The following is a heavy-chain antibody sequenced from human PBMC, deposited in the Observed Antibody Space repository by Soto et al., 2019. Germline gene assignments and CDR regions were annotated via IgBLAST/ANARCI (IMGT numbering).Heavy chain of an antibody. J-gene: IGHJ6*02. Sequence: QVQLVQSGAEVKKPGASVKVSCKASGYTFTSYDINWVRQATGQGLEWMGWMNPNSGNTGYAQKFQGRVTMTRNTSTSTAYRELSGLRSEDTAVDYCARVGGGVISPKGYGMDVWGQGTTVTVSS. CDR1: GYTFTSYD. V-gene: IGHV1-8*01. D-gene: IGHD3-10*01. CDR2: MNPNSGNT. CDR3: ARVGGGVISPKGYGMDV.